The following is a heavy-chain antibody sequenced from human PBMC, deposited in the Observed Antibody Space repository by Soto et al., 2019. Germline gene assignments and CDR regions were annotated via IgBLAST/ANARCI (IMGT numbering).Heavy chain of an antibody. Sequence: QVQLVQSGAEVKKPGASVKVSCKASGYTFTSYGISWVRQAPGQGLEWMGWISAYNGNTNYAQKLKGRVTMTQDTSTSTADMELRSLRSDDTVVYYCARVLLWFGELLSQFDYWGQGTLVTVSS. V-gene: IGHV1-18*01. CDR1: GYTFTSYG. D-gene: IGHD3-10*01. CDR3: ARVLLWFGELLSQFDY. CDR2: ISAYNGNT. J-gene: IGHJ4*02.